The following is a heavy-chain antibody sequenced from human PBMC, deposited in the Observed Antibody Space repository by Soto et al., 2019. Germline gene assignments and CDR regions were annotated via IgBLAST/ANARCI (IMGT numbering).Heavy chain of an antibody. CDR1: GFTFSSYA. V-gene: IGHV3-23*01. CDR2: LSGSGGST. Sequence: EVQLLESGGGLVQPGGSLRLSCAASGFTFSSYAMSWVRQAPGKGLEWVSALSGSGGSTYYADSVKGRFTISRDNSKNTRYLQMNSLRAEDTAVYYCAKDRSPLWIQLSEGYYYYGMDVWGQGTTVTVSS. J-gene: IGHJ6*02. D-gene: IGHD5-18*01. CDR3: AKDRSPLWIQLSEGYYYYGMDV.